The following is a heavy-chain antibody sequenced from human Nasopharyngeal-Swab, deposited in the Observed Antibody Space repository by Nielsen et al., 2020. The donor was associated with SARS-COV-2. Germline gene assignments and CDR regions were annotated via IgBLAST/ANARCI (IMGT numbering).Heavy chain of an antibody. CDR2: IYPGDSDT. V-gene: IGHV5-51*01. CDR3: ARRGYCSGGSCYGYYFDY. Sequence: KVSCKGSGYSFTSYWIGWVRQMPGKGLEWMGIIYPGDSDTRYSPSFQGQVTISADKSISTAYLQWSSLKASDTAMYYCARRGYCSGGSCYGYYFDYWGQETLVTVSS. CDR1: GYSFTSYW. J-gene: IGHJ4*02. D-gene: IGHD2-15*01.